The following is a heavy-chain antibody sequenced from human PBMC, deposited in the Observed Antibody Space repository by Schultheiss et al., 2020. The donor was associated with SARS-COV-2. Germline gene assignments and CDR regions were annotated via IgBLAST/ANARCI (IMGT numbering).Heavy chain of an antibody. CDR3: ARDGNYGRNWFDP. J-gene: IGHJ5*02. Sequence: SETLSLTCTVSGGSISSSNWWSWVRQPPGKGLEWIGYIYYSGSTYYNPSLKSRVTISIDTSKNQFSLKLSSVTAADTAVYYCARDGNYGRNWFDPWGQGTLVTVSS. D-gene: IGHD4-17*01. CDR1: GGSISSSNW. CDR2: IYYSGST. V-gene: IGHV4-30-4*01.